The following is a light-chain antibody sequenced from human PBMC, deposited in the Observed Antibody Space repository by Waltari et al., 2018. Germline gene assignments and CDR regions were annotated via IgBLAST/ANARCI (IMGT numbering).Light chain of an antibody. CDR2: KVT. CDR3: MQSTKDPRT. J-gene: IGKJ1*01. V-gene: IGKV2D-29*02. CDR1: QSLLHSNGNTY. Sequence: DIVMTQTPLSLPVTHGEPASISCRSSQSLLHSNGNTYLHWYLQKPGKSPRLLIYKVTNRESGVPDRFSGSGSGTEFTLKISRVEPEDVGVYYCMQSTKDPRTFGQGTKVEIK.